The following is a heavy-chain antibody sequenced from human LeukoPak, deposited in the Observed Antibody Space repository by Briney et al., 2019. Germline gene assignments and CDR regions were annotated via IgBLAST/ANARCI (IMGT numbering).Heavy chain of an antibody. V-gene: IGHV4-30-4*08. CDR3: VRVRTGTSSYDS. CDR1: GGSISSSESH. CDR2: ISYSGGT. J-gene: IGHJ4*02. D-gene: IGHD2-2*01. Sequence: SETLSLTCTVSGGSISSSESHWSCIRQPPEKGLEWIGYISYSGGTSYNPSLRSRLTMSLVTSNNQVSLKLSSVTAADAAVYYCVRVRTGTSSYDSWGQGTLVTVSP.